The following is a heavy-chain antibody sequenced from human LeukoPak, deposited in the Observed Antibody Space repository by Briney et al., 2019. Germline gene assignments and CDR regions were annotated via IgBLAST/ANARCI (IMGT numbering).Heavy chain of an antibody. V-gene: IGHV4-34*01. CDR1: GGSFSVYY. CDR2: INHSGST. D-gene: IGHD3-9*01. Sequence: PSETLSLTCAVYGGSFSVYYWSWIRQPPGKGLEWIGEINHSGSTNYNPSLKSRVTISVDTSKNQFSLKLSSVTAADTAVYYCARGRRYFDWLFPFDYWGQGTLVTVSS. CDR3: ARGRRYFDWLFPFDY. J-gene: IGHJ4*02.